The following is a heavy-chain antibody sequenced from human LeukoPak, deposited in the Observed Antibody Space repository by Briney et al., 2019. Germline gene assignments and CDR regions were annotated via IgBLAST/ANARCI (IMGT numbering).Heavy chain of an antibody. Sequence: GSSVKVSCKASGGTFSSYAISWVRQAPGQGLEWMGGINPIFGTANYAQKFQGRVTTTTEESTSTAYRELSSLRSEDTAVYYCAREGEQQLTMDVWGKGTTVTVSS. CDR1: GGTFSSYA. D-gene: IGHD6-13*01. CDR2: INPIFGTA. CDR3: AREGEQQLTMDV. V-gene: IGHV1-69*05. J-gene: IGHJ6*04.